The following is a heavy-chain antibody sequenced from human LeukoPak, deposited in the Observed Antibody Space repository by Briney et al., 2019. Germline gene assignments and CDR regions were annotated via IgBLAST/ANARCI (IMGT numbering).Heavy chain of an antibody. Sequence: GGSLRLSCAASGSTFSSYGMHWVRQAPGKGLEWVAVISYDGSNKYYADSVKGRFTISRDNSKNTLYLQMNSLRAEDTAVYYCAKEDSGCSGGSCYIDYWGQGTLVTVSS. CDR1: GSTFSSYG. CDR2: ISYDGSNK. J-gene: IGHJ4*02. D-gene: IGHD2-15*01. V-gene: IGHV3-30*18. CDR3: AKEDSGCSGGSCYIDY.